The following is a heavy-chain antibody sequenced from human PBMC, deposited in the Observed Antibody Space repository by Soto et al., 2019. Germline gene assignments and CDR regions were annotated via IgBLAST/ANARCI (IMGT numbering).Heavy chain of an antibody. CDR2: INPSGGST. D-gene: IGHD6-13*01. J-gene: IGHJ6*02. V-gene: IGHV1-46*01. Sequence: ASVKGSCKASGYTFTRHYRHWVRQAPGQWLEWMGMINPSGGSTSYAQNFQGRVTMTRDTSTSTVYMELSSLRSEDTAVYYCARGGRQPLVIGYYYGMDAWAQGATVHVSS. CDR3: ARGGRQPLVIGYYYGMDA. CDR1: GYTFTRHY.